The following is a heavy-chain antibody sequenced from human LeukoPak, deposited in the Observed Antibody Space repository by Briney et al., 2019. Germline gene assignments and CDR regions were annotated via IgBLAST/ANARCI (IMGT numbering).Heavy chain of an antibody. D-gene: IGHD3-9*01. CDR1: GGSISSYY. J-gene: IGHJ4*02. CDR2: IYYSGST. V-gene: IGHV4-59*08. Sequence: SETLSLTCTVSGGSISSYYWSWIRQPPGKGLEWIGYIYYSGSTNYNPSLKSRVTISVDTSKNQFSLKLSSVTAADTAVYYCARLSITIQDYYFDYWGQGALVTVSS. CDR3: ARLSITIQDYYFDY.